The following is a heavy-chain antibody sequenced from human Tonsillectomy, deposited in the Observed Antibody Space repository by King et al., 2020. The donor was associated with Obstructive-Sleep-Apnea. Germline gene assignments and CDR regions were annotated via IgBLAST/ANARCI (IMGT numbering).Heavy chain of an antibody. CDR2: IYYSGST. CDR3: ARVGCTNGDCNYYYYGMDI. D-gene: IGHD2-8*01. V-gene: IGHV4-31*02. Sequence: GGYYWSWIRQHPGKGLEWIGYIYYSGSTYYNPSLKSRVTISVYTSKNQFSLKLSSVTAADTAVYYCARVGCTNGDCNYYYYGMDIWGQGNTVTVSS. J-gene: IGHJ6*02. CDR1: GGYY.